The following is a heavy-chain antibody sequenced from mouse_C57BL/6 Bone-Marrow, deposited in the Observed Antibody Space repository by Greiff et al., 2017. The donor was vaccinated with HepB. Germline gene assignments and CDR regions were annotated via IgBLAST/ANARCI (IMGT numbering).Heavy chain of an antibody. CDR1: GYTFTSYW. CDR3: ARCSSCSYWYFDV. V-gene: IGHV1-53*01. D-gene: IGHD1-1*01. J-gene: IGHJ1*03. CDR2: INPSNGGT. Sequence: VQLQQPGTELVKPGASVKLSCKASGYTFTSYWMHWVKQRPGQGLEWIGNINPSNGGTNYNEKFKSKAPLTVDKSSSTAYMQLSSLTSEDSAVYYCARCSSCSYWYFDVWGTGTTVTVSS.